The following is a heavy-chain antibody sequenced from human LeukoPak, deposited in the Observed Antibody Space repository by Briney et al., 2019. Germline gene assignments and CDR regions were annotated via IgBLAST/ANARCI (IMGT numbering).Heavy chain of an antibody. J-gene: IGHJ4*02. V-gene: IGHV3-23*01. Sequence: PGGSLRLSCATSGFIFTNYAMYWVRQAPGKGLEWVSATTGSGGSTFYADSVKGRFTISKDNSKNTLHLQMDNLRAEDTAVYYCARAKGADYGASPASYWGQGGLVAVSS. CDR2: TTGSGGST. CDR1: GFIFTNYA. CDR3: ARAKGADYGASPASY. D-gene: IGHD4-17*01.